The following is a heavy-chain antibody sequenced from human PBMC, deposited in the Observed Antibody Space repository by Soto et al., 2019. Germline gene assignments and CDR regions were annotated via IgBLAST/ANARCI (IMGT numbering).Heavy chain of an antibody. D-gene: IGHD6-13*01. V-gene: IGHV4-39*01. Sequence: QLQLQESGPGLVKPSETLSLTCTVSGGSIRISTYHWGWIRQPPGKGLEWIGSINYSGRTYYNASWKSRATISVDASANHFSLTLSSVTAPDPAVYYCARHIAAASQWPVDYMDGWGKGTTGTVSS. CDR2: INYSGRT. CDR1: GGSIRISTYH. J-gene: IGHJ6*03. CDR3: ARHIAAASQWPVDYMDG.